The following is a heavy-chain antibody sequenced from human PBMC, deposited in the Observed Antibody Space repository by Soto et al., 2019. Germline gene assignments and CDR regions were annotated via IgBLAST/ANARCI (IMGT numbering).Heavy chain of an antibody. J-gene: IGHJ5*02. Sequence: ASVKVSCKASGYTFTSYGISWVRQAPGQGLEWMGWISAYNGNTNYAQKLQGRVTITTDTSTSTAYMELRSLRSDDTAVYYCVRDRTPYYYDSSGYSNWFDPWGQGTLVTVSS. V-gene: IGHV1-18*01. CDR3: VRDRTPYYYDSSGYSNWFDP. D-gene: IGHD3-22*01. CDR2: ISAYNGNT. CDR1: GYTFTSYG.